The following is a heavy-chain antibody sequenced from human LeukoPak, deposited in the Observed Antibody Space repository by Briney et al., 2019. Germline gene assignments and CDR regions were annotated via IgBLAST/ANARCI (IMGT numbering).Heavy chain of an antibody. V-gene: IGHV3-66*01. CDR1: GFTVSSNY. CDR3: ARDSPRTGRYFDWVLFDY. Sequence: AGGSLRLSCAASGFTVSSNYMSWVRQAPGKGLEWVSVIYSGGSTYYADSVKGRFTISRDNSKNTLYLQMNSLRAEDTAVYYCARDSPRTGRYFDWVLFDYWGQGTLVTVSS. J-gene: IGHJ4*02. CDR2: IYSGGST. D-gene: IGHD3-9*01.